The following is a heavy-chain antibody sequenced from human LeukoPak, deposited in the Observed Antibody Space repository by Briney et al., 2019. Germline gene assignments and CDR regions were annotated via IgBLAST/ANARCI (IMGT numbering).Heavy chain of an antibody. CDR1: GFTFTYYH. D-gene: IGHD6-19*01. Sequence: PGGSLRLSCAASGFTFTYYHMHWVRQAPGKGLEWVSYINSRCTTLYYADSVKGRFTISRDNAMNSLYLEINSLRAEDTAVYYCARGTYSRGWLEFSDFDFWGQGILVTVSS. CDR2: INSRCTTL. V-gene: IGHV3-48*01. CDR3: ARGTYSRGWLEFSDFDF. J-gene: IGHJ4*02.